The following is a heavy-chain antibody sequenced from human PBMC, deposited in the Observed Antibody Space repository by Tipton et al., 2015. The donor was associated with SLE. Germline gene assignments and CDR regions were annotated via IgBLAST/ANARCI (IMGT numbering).Heavy chain of an antibody. CDR1: GDSVSNTDYY. D-gene: IGHD3-10*01. Sequence: TLSLTCTVSGDSVSNTDYYWGWFRQPPGKGLEWIGSFSHTGSTYHNPSLKSRVTISVDTSKNQFSLKLSSVTAADTAVYYCARHVRGVAGWFDPWGQGTLVTVSS. J-gene: IGHJ5*02. V-gene: IGHV4-39*01. CDR2: FSHTGST. CDR3: ARHVRGVAGWFDP.